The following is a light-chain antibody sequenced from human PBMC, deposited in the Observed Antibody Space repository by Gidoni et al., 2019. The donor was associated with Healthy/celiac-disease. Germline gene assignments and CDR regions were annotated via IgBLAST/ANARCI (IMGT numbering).Light chain of an antibody. CDR1: QDISNY. Sequence: DIQMTQSPSSLSASVGDRVTITCQASQDISNYLNLYQQKPGKAPKLLSYDASNLETGVPSRGSGSGSGTDFTFTISSLQPEDIATYYCKQYDNLPFTFGPGTKVDIK. CDR2: DAS. CDR3: KQYDNLPFT. V-gene: IGKV1-33*01. J-gene: IGKJ3*01.